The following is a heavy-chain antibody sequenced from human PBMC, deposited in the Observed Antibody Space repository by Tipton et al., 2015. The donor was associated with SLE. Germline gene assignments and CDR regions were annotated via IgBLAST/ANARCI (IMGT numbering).Heavy chain of an antibody. CDR2: VNEDGTII. CDR1: GFNFGNYW. V-gene: IGHV3-74*01. D-gene: IGHD6-13*01. Sequence: SLRLSCAASGFNFGNYWLHWVHQAPGKGLVWVARVNEDGTIISYADSVRGRFTISRDNARNTLYLQMNSLRAEDSALYFCARAIATGSSRISDYWGQGTLVSVSS. J-gene: IGHJ4*02. CDR3: ARAIATGSSRISDY.